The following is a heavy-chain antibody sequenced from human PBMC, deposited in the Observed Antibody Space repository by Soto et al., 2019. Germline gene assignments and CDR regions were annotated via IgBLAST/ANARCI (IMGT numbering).Heavy chain of an antibody. CDR2: ISGSDDST. D-gene: IGHD6-6*01. J-gene: IGHJ4*02. Sequence: EVQLLESGGGLVQPGESLRLSCAASGFTFSSYAMSWVRQATGKGLEWVSVISGSDDSTYYADSVKGRFTISRDNSKNTLYLQVNSLRAEDTAVYYSAKRSSSSTFDYWGQGTLVTVSS. CDR1: GFTFSSYA. V-gene: IGHV3-23*01. CDR3: AKRSSSSTFDY.